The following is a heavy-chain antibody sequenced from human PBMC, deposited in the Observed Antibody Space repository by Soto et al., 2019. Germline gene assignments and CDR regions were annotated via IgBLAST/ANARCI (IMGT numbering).Heavy chain of an antibody. CDR3: ARQGEYYYFYAVDV. CDR1: GYSFTEYW. J-gene: IGHJ6*02. D-gene: IGHD3-10*01. Sequence: LGESLKISCRGSGYSFTEYWIAWVRQMPGKGLEWMGIIFPGDSDTRYSPSFQGQVTISADKSISTTYLQWSSLKASDTAMYYCARQGEYYYFYAVDVWGQGTPVTVSS. V-gene: IGHV5-51*01. CDR2: IFPGDSDT.